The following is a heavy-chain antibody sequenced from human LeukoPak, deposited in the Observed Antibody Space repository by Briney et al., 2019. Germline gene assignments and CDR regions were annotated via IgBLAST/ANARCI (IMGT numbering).Heavy chain of an antibody. V-gene: IGHV4-59*11. CDR2: IHYSGST. Sequence: PSETLSLTCTVSGGSIGTHYWSWIRQPPGKGLEWIGYIHYSGSTNCHPSLKSRATISVDTSKNQISLKLSSVTAADTAVYYCARQRVPGYNYWSLDLWGRGTLVTVSS. CDR1: GGSIGTHY. CDR3: ARQRVPGYNYWSLDL. J-gene: IGHJ2*01. D-gene: IGHD5-24*01.